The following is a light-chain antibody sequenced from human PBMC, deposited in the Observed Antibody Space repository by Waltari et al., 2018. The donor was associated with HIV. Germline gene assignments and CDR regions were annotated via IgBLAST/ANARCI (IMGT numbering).Light chain of an antibody. J-gene: IGLJ3*02. V-gene: IGLV2-14*01. CDR1: SSDVGGYNY. Sequence: ITISCTGTSSDVGGYNYVSWYQQHPGKAPKLMIYEVSNRPSGVSNRFSGSKSGNTASLTISGLQAEDEADYYCSSYTSSSTLVFGGGTKLTVL. CDR3: SSYTSSSTLV. CDR2: EVS.